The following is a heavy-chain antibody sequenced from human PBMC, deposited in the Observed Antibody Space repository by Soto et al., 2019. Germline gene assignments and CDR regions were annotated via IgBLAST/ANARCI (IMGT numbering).Heavy chain of an antibody. J-gene: IGHJ4*02. CDR3: ASLSGYRYYFDY. D-gene: IGHD2-15*01. CDR2: ISQGGDT. CDR1: GLSIDRGAYS. Sequence: QQQLQESGSGLVKPLETLSLACTVSGLSIDRGAYSWSWIRQPPGKGLEWVGSISQGGDTYYNPSLTGRVTISVDRPRNQFPLNLTSVTAADTAVYYCASLSGYRYYFDYWGQGILVTVSS. V-gene: IGHV4-30-2*01.